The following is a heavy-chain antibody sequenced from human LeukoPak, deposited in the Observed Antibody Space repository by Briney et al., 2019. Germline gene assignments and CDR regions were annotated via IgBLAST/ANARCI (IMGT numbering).Heavy chain of an antibody. V-gene: IGHV1-24*01. Sequence: ASVKVSCKVSGYTLTELSMHWVRQAPGKGREWMGGFDPEDGETIYAQKFQGRVTMTEVTSTDTAYMELSSLISEDTAVYYCATDLISGGYWGQGTLVTVSS. CDR1: GYTLTELS. D-gene: IGHD3-10*01. CDR2: FDPEDGET. CDR3: ATDLISGGY. J-gene: IGHJ4*02.